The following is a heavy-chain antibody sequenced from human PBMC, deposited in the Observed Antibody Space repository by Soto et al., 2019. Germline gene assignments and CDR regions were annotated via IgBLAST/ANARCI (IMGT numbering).Heavy chain of an antibody. CDR3: ARGTGTTGYYSYGMDV. CDR2: IIPIFGTA. J-gene: IGHJ6*02. D-gene: IGHD1-7*01. CDR1: GGTFSSYA. Sequence: QVQLVQSGAEVKKPGSAVKVSCKASGGTFSSYAISWVRQAPGQGLEWMGGIIPIFGTANYVQKFQGRVTITADKSTSTAYMELSSLRSEDTAVYYCARGTGTTGYYSYGMDVWGQGTTVTVSS. V-gene: IGHV1-69*06.